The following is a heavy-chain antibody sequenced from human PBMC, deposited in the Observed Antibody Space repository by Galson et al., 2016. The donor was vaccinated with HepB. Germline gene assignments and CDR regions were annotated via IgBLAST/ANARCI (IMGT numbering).Heavy chain of an antibody. CDR3: ARVGNYVPMFFEY. J-gene: IGHJ4*02. D-gene: IGHD1-7*01. CDR1: GYTFTRYG. V-gene: IGHV1-18*01. CDR2: ISAYKGDT. Sequence: SVKVSCKASGYTFTRYGISWVRQAPGQGLEWMGWISAYKGDTNYAQSLQGRVTVTTDTSTSTAYMELRSLRSDDTAVYFCARVGNYVPMFFEYFDQGTLVTVSS.